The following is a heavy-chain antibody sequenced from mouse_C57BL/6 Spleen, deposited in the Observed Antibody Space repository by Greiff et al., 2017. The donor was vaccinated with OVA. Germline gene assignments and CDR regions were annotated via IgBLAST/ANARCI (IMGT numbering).Heavy chain of an antibody. CDR3: ARSGSSYPFDY. CDR2: IRNKANGYTT. CDR1: GFTFTDYY. D-gene: IGHD1-1*01. Sequence: EVQGVESGGGLVQPGGSLSLSCAASGFTFTDYYMSWVRQPPGKALEWLGFIRNKANGYTTEYSASVKGRFTISRDNSQSILYRQMNALRAEDSATYYCARSGSSYPFDYWGQGTTLTVSS. J-gene: IGHJ2*01. V-gene: IGHV7-3*01.